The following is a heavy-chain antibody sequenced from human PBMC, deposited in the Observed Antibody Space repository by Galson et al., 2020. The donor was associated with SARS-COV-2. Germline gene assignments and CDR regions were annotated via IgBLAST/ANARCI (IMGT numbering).Heavy chain of an antibody. V-gene: IGHV4-39*01. CDR2: IYYSGST. CDR3: ARGYYYDSSGYYGDPPFDY. Sequence: SETLSLTCTVSGGSISSSSYYWGWIRQPPGKGLEWIGSIYYSGSTYYNPSLKSRVTISVDTSKNQFSLKLSSVTAADTAVYYCARGYYYDSSGYYGDPPFDYWGQGTLVTVSS. CDR1: GGSISSSSYY. J-gene: IGHJ4*02. D-gene: IGHD3-22*01.